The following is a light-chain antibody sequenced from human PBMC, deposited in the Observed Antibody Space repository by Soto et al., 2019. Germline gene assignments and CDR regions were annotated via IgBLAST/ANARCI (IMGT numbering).Light chain of an antibody. CDR2: SNN. CDR1: SSNIGSYT. V-gene: IGLV1-44*01. J-gene: IGLJ2*01. CDR3: AAWDDSLNGVV. Sequence: QSVLTQTPSASGTPGQRVTISCSGSSSNIGSYTVNWYQQLPGTAPKLLTYSNNQRPSGVPDRFSGSKSGTSASLAISGLQSEDEADYYCAAWDDSLNGVVFGGGTKLTVL.